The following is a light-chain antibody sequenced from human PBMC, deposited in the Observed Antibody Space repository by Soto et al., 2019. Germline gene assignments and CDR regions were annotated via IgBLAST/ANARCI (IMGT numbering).Light chain of an antibody. CDR2: GAS. Sequence: EIVMTQSPATLSVSPGGRATLSCRASQSVSSTLAWYQQKPGQAPRLLIYGASTGATGFPARFSGSGSGTEFTLTISSLQSEDFAVYYCQQYKNWPLTFGGGTRVEIK. CDR1: QSVSST. V-gene: IGKV3-15*01. J-gene: IGKJ4*01. CDR3: QQYKNWPLT.